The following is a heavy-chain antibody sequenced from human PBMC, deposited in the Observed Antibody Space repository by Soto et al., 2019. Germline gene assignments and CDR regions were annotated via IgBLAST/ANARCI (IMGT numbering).Heavy chain of an antibody. D-gene: IGHD3-3*01. CDR1: GYTFTSYY. CDR3: ARRERFLEWLLYY. V-gene: IGHV1-46*03. J-gene: IGHJ4*02. CDR2: INPSGGST. Sequence: ASVKVSCKASGYTFTSYYMHWVRQAPGQGLEWMGIINPSGGSTSYAQKFQGRVTMTRDTSASTAYMELSSLRSEDTAVYYCARRERFLEWLLYYWGQGTLVTVSS.